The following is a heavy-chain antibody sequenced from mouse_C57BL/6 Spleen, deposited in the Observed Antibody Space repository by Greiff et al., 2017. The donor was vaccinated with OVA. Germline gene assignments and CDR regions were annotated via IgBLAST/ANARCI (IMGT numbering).Heavy chain of an antibody. Sequence: EVMLVESGGGLVKPGGSLKLSCAASGFTFSSYAMSWVRQTPEKRLEWVATISDGGSYTYYPDNVKGRFTISRDNAKNNLYLQMSHLKSEDTAMYYCARVPYGKGYFDYWGQGTTLTVSS. CDR1: GFTFSSYA. CDR3: ARVPYGKGYFDY. D-gene: IGHD1-1*01. V-gene: IGHV5-4*03. CDR2: ISDGGSYT. J-gene: IGHJ2*01.